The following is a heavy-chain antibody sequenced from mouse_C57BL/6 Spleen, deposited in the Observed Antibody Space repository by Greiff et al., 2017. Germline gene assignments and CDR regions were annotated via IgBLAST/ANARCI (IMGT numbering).Heavy chain of an antibody. D-gene: IGHD2-4*01. CDR3: ARNEDYDVGFDY. CDR2: IWSGGST. CDR1: GFSLTSYG. Sequence: QVQLKQSGPGLVQPSQSLSITCTVSGFSLTSYGVHWVRQSPGKGLEWLGVIWSGGSTDYNAAVISRLSISKDNSKSQVFFKMNSLQADDTAIYYCARNEDYDVGFDYWGQGTTLTVSS. J-gene: IGHJ2*01. V-gene: IGHV2-2*01.